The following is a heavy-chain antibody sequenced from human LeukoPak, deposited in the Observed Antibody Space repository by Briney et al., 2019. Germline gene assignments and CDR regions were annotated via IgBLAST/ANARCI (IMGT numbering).Heavy chain of an antibody. CDR3: AKDSWDSSQWLVRQGVDY. CDR2: ISGSGGST. J-gene: IGHJ4*02. CDR1: GFTFSSYA. D-gene: IGHD6-19*01. V-gene: IGHV3-23*01. Sequence: PGGSLRLSCAASGFTFSSYAMSWVRQAPGEGLEWVSAISGSGGSTYYADSVKGRFTISRNNSKNTLYLQMNSLRAEDAAVYYCAKDSWDSSQWLVRQGVDYWGQGTLVTVSS.